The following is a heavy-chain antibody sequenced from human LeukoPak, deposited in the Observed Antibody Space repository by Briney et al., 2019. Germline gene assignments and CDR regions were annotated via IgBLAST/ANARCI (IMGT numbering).Heavy chain of an antibody. J-gene: IGHJ4*02. CDR1: GGSISSSSYY. CDR2: IYYSGST. CDR3: ARAKIVWGSYRDPGSIDY. V-gene: IGHV4-39*07. Sequence: SETLSLTCTVSGGSISSSSYYWGWIRQPPGKGLEWIGSIYYSGSTYYNPSLKSRVTISVDTAKNQFSLKLSSVTAADTAVYYCARAKIVWGSYRDPGSIDYWGQGTLGTVSS. D-gene: IGHD3-16*02.